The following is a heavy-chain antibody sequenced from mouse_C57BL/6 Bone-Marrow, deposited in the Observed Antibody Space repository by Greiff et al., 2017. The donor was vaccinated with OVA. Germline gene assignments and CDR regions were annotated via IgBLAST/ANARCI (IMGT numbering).Heavy chain of an antibody. CDR3: ARSYGYDEAY. J-gene: IGHJ3*01. CDR2: ISSGGSYT. V-gene: IGHV5-6*01. CDR1: GFTFSSYG. D-gene: IGHD2-2*01. Sequence: EVQGVESGGDLVKPGGSLKLSCAASGFTFSSYGMSWVRQTPDKKLEWVATISSGGSYTYYPGSVKGRFTISRDNAKNTLYLQMSSLKSEDTAMYYCARSYGYDEAYWGQGTLVTVSA.